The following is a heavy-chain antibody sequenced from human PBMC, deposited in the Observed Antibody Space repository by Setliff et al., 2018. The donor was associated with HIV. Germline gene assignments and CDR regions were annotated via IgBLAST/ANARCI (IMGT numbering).Heavy chain of an antibody. J-gene: IGHJ4*02. Sequence: HPGGSLRLSCAASGFIFSDYFMDWVRQAPGKGLEWVGRSRNKAKSYTTEFAASVKGRISISRDDSKNSVYLQMNSLKTEDTAVYYCARARYSSGYYVSFDYWGQGTLVTVSS. CDR1: GFIFSDYF. V-gene: IGHV3-72*01. CDR2: SRNKAKSYTT. CDR3: ARARYSSGYYVSFDY. D-gene: IGHD6-19*01.